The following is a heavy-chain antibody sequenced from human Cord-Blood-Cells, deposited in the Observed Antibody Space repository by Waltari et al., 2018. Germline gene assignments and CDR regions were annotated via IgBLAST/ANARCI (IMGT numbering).Heavy chain of an antibody. Sequence: EVQLVESGGGLVKPGGSLRLSCAASGFTFSSYWMSWVRQAPGKGLEWVANKKQDGSEKYYVDSVKGRFTISRDNAKNSLYRQMNSRRAEDTAVYYCAREFYDACDIWGQGTMVTVSS. CDR3: AREFYDACDI. CDR2: KKQDGSEK. J-gene: IGHJ3*02. CDR1: GFTFSSYW. V-gene: IGHV3-7*01.